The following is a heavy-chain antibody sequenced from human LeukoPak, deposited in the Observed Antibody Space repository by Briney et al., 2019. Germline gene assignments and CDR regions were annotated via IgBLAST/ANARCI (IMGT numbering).Heavy chain of an antibody. CDR3: AISNHDYVCGDD. D-gene: IGHD3-16*01. J-gene: IGHJ4*02. CDR2: IYHTGRT. V-gene: IGHV4-4*02. CDR1: GSSIISDDW. Sequence: SGTLSLTCTVSGSSIISDDWRRLVRQPPGKGLEWIGEIYHTGRTNYNPSLKSRVTISVDKSKNQFSLKLSSVTAVDTALYYCAISNHDYVCGDDWGQGTLVTVSS.